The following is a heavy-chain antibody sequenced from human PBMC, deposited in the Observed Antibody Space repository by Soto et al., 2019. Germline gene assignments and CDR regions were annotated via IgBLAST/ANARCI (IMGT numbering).Heavy chain of an antibody. CDR3: AGLYPYESSGYHLNF. CDR1: GGSFSGYY. CDR2: INHSGST. V-gene: IGHV4-34*01. Sequence: PSEILSLTCAVYGGSFSGYYWSWIRQPPGKGLEWIGEINHSGSTNYNPSLKSRVTISVDTSKNQFSLKLRSVTAADTAVFYCAGLYPYESSGYHLNFWGQGTMVPVSS. J-gene: IGHJ3*01. D-gene: IGHD3-22*01.